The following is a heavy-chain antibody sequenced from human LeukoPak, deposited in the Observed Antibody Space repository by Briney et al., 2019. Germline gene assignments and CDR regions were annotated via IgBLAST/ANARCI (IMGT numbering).Heavy chain of an antibody. CDR1: GGSISSGGYY. CDR2: IYHSGST. J-gene: IGHJ4*02. CDR3: ARQGSYGGEL. V-gene: IGHV4-30-2*01. Sequence: PSETLSLTCTVSGGSISSGGYYWTWIRQPPGKGLEWIGYIYHSGSTYYNPSLKSRVTISVDRSENQFSLKLSSMTAADTAVYYCARQGSYGGELWGQGTLVTVSS. D-gene: IGHD4-23*01.